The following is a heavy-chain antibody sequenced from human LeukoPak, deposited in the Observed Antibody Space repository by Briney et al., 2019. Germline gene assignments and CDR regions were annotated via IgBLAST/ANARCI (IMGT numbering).Heavy chain of an antibody. Sequence: PSETLSLTCTVSGYSVSSGYYWGWIRPSPGKGLEWIGSIYHSGSTYYRPSLRSRITISVDTSKNQFSLKLSSVTAADTAVYYCAREDYYDSSGYYLDCWGQGTLVTVSS. D-gene: IGHD3-22*01. CDR2: IYHSGST. J-gene: IGHJ4*02. CDR1: GYSVSSGYY. CDR3: AREDYYDSSGYYLDC. V-gene: IGHV4-38-2*02.